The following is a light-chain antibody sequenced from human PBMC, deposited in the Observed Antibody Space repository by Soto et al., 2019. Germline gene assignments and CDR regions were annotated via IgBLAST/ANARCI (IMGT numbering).Light chain of an antibody. J-gene: IGKJ1*01. V-gene: IGKV3-20*01. CDR1: QSFTSNY. Sequence: EIGLTQSAGTLSWSPGQRATISSWASQSFTSNYLAWYQQKLGQAPRLLMYGTSNRATGIPDRFSGSGSGTDFTLTISRLEPEDFAVYYCQQYGSSGTFGQGTKVDIK. CDR2: GTS. CDR3: QQYGSSGT.